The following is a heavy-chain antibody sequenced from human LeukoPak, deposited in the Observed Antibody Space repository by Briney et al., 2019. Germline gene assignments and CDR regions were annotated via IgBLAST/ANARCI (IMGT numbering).Heavy chain of an antibody. CDR2: ISYDGSNK. J-gene: IGHJ2*01. V-gene: IGHV3-30-3*01. Sequence: PGGSLRLSCAASGFTFSSYAMHWVRQAPGKGLEWVAVISYDGSNKYYADSVKGRFTISRDNSKNTLYLQMNSLRAEDTAVYYCAKGVDGYNAAYFDLWGRGTLVTVSS. CDR1: GFTFSSYA. D-gene: IGHD5-24*01. CDR3: AKGVDGYNAAYFDL.